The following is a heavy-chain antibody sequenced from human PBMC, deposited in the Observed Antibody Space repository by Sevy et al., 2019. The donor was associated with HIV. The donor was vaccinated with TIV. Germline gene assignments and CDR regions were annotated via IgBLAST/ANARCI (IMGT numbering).Heavy chain of an antibody. CDR3: VGRRYSPAYSWSYHFDY. CDR1: GFTFSSYW. J-gene: IGHJ4*02. Sequence: GGSLRLSCAASGFTFSSYWMSWVRQAPGKGLEWVANIKQDGSEKYYVDSVKGRFTISRDNAKNSLYLQMNSLRAEDTAVYFCVGRRYSPAYSWSYHFDYWGQGALVTVSS. CDR2: IKQDGSEK. V-gene: IGHV3-7*03. D-gene: IGHD3-16*01.